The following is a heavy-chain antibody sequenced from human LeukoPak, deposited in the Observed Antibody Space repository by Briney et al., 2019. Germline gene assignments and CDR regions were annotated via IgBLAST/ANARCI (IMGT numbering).Heavy chain of an antibody. CDR1: GLTFSCYE. V-gene: IGHV3-48*03. CDR3: ARETVAAAGPFDY. Sequence: PGGSLTLSCVASGLTFSCYEMKWVRQAPGKGLEWVSYICSSGGTTNYALSVKGRFTISRDNAKNSLYLQVNSLRADDTAYYYCARETVAAAGPFDYWGRGTLVTVSS. D-gene: IGHD6-13*01. CDR2: ICSSGGTT. J-gene: IGHJ4*01.